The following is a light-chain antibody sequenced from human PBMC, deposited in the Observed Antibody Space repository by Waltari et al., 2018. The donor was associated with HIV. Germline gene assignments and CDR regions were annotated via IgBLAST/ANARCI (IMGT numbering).Light chain of an antibody. CDR3: ASWDDSLNGVI. CDR1: NSNIGTRP. CDR2: RSD. V-gene: IGLV1-44*01. J-gene: IGLJ2*01. Sequence: QSVLTQPPSASGTPGQRVTISCSGSNSNIGTRPVNWYQQLAGSAPKLLIYRSDLRPSGVPDRFSGSKSATSASLAISGLQSEDEATYYCASWDDSLNGVIFGGGTELTVL.